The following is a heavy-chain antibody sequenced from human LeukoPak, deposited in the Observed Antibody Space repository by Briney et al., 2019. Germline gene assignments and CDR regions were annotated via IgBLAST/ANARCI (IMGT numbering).Heavy chain of an antibody. CDR1: GYTFTSYG. CDR3: AREGVYYYDSSGYSPLDY. Sequence: ASVKVSCKASGYTFTSYGISWVRQAPGQGLEWMGWISAYNGNTNYAQKLQGRVTMTTDTSTSTAYMELRSLRSDDTAVYYCAREGVYYYDSSGYSPLDYWGQGTLVTVPS. J-gene: IGHJ4*02. CDR2: ISAYNGNT. D-gene: IGHD3-22*01. V-gene: IGHV1-18*01.